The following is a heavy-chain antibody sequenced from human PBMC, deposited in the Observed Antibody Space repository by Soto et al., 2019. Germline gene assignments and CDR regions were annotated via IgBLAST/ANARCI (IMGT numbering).Heavy chain of an antibody. D-gene: IGHD2-8*01. CDR2: ISGSGGST. V-gene: IGHV3-23*01. CDR3: AKDPRVLMVYAPPPFDS. CDR1: GFTVSSYA. J-gene: IGHJ4*02. Sequence: PGGSLRLSCAASGFTVSSYAMSWVRQAPGKGLEWVSAISGSGGSTYYADSVKGRFTISRDNSKNTLYLQMNSLRGEDTAVYFCAKDPRVLMVYAPPPFDSWGQGTLVTVSS.